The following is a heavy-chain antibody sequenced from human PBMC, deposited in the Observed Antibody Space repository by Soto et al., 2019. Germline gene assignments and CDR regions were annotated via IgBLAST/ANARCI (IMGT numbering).Heavy chain of an antibody. J-gene: IGHJ4*02. D-gene: IGHD2-15*01. CDR3: AKDLTVVVVAATHFDY. V-gene: IGHV3-23*01. CDR2: ISGSGGST. CDR1: EFTFSSYS. Sequence: RVSLXLSCAASEFTFSSYSMSWVRQAPGKGLEWVSAISGSGGSTYYADSVKGRFTISRDNSKNTLYLQMNSLRAEDTAVYYCAKDLTVVVVAATHFDYWGQGTLVTVSS.